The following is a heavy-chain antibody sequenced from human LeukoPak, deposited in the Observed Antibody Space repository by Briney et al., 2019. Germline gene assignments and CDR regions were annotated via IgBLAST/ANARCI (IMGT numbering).Heavy chain of an antibody. D-gene: IGHD3-9*01. CDR3: SRLWRDYDILTDYYNVPRVGTRDSDY. Sequence: KPGGSLRLSCAASGFTFSSYSMNWVRQAPGKGLEWVSSISSSSSYIYYADSVKGRFTISRDNTKNSLYLQMNSLRAEDTAVYYCSRLWRDYDILTDYYNVPRVGTRDSDYWGQGTLVTVSS. CDR1: GFTFSSYS. V-gene: IGHV3-21*01. CDR2: ISSSSSYI. J-gene: IGHJ4*02.